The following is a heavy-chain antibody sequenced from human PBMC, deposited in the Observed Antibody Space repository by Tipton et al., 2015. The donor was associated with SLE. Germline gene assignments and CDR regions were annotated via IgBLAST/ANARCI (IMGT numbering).Heavy chain of an antibody. V-gene: IGHV4-61*02. J-gene: IGHJ6*03. D-gene: IGHD2-2*01. CDR2: IYTSGST. CDR1: GGSISSGSYY. CDR3: ARGDMVVVPAAGGGYYYYMDV. Sequence: TLSLTCTVSGGSISSGSYYWSWIRQPAGKRLEWFGSIYTSGSTNYSPSLKSRVTISVDTSKNQFSLKLSSVTAADTAVYYCARGDMVVVPAAGGGYYYYMDVWVKGTTVTVSS.